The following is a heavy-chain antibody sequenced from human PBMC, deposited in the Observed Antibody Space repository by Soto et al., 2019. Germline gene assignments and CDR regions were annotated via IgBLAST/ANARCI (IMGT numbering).Heavy chain of an antibody. CDR2: ISWNSGSI. V-gene: IGHV3-9*01. CDR1: GFTFDDYA. Sequence: GGSLRLSCAASGFTFDDYAMHWVRQAPGKGLEWVSGISWNSGSIGYADSVKGRFTISRDNAKNSLYLQMNSLRAEETALYYCAKAIRSGSTDFDYWGQGTLVTVS. CDR3: AKAIRSGSTDFDY. D-gene: IGHD5-12*01. J-gene: IGHJ4*02.